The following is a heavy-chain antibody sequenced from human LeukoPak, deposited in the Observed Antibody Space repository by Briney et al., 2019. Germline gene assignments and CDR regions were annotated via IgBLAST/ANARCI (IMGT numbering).Heavy chain of an antibody. Sequence: SETLSLTCTVSGGSISSGSYYWSWIRQPAGKGLEWIGRIYTSGSTNYNPSLKSRVTMSVDTSKNQFSLKLSSVTAADTAVYYCARSDVDTAMISTLHFDYWGQGTLVTVSS. V-gene: IGHV4-61*02. J-gene: IGHJ4*02. CDR3: ARSDVDTAMISTLHFDY. CDR2: IYTSGST. CDR1: GGSISSGSYY. D-gene: IGHD5-18*01.